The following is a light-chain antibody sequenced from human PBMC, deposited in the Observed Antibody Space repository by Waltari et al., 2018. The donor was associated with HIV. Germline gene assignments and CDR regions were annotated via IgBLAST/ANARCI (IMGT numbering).Light chain of an antibody. Sequence: QSALPQPRSVSASPGQQVTISCTGTNSDVGGYDYVSWYQHHPGQAPKLLIYYVSKRPSRVPDRFSASKSGNTASLTISGLQAEDEADYYCWSYAGSYTSVFGTGTQVTVL. V-gene: IGLV2-11*01. CDR3: WSYAGSYTSV. J-gene: IGLJ1*01. CDR1: NSDVGGYDY. CDR2: YVS.